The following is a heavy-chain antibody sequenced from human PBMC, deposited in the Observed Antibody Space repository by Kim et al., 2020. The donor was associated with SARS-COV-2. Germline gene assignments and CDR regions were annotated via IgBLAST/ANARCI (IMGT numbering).Heavy chain of an antibody. V-gene: IGHV1-69*01. CDR3: ASHYDILTGYFPTDY. Sequence: QKFQGRVTITADESTSTAYMELSSLRSEDTAVYYCASHYDILTGYFPTDYWGQGTLVTVSS. D-gene: IGHD3-9*01. J-gene: IGHJ4*02.